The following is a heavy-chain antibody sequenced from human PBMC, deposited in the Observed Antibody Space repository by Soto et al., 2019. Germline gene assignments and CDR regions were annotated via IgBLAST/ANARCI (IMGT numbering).Heavy chain of an antibody. CDR3: AREYYDFWSGYYPDAFDI. J-gene: IGHJ3*02. CDR2: IIPILGIA. CDR1: GGTFSSYT. Sequence: GASVQVSCKASGGTFSSYTISWVRQAPGQGLEWMGRIIPILGIANYAQKFQGRVTITADKSTSTAYMELSSLRSEDTAVYYCAREYYDFWSGYYPDAFDIWGQGTMVTVSS. D-gene: IGHD3-3*01. V-gene: IGHV1-69*04.